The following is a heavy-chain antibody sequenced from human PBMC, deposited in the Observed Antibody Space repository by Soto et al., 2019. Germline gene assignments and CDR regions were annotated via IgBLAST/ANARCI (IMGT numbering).Heavy chain of an antibody. CDR3: TKEKSVMYSGYDAFDI. J-gene: IGHJ3*02. D-gene: IGHD5-12*01. Sequence: LRLSCAASGFAFHNYEMNWVRQAPGKGLELVANINSGASRKLYTDSVKGRFAISRDDVKNVLYLEMNSLRAEDTAVYYCTKEKSVMYSGYDAFDIWGQGTMVTVSS. CDR2: INSGASRK. CDR1: GFAFHNYE. V-gene: IGHV3-48*03.